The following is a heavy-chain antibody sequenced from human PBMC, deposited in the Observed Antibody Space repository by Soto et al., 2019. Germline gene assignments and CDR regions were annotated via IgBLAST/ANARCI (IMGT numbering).Heavy chain of an antibody. CDR2: ISGSGGST. Sequence: GGSLILSCAASGFTFSSYAMSWVRQATGKGLEWVSAISGSGGSTYYADSVKGRFTISRDNSKNTLYLQMNSLRAEDTAVYYCARCIKREYSGYGCDYFDYWGQGTLVTVSS. J-gene: IGHJ4*02. V-gene: IGHV3-23*01. D-gene: IGHD5-12*01. CDR1: GFTFSSYA. CDR3: ARCIKREYSGYGCDYFDY.